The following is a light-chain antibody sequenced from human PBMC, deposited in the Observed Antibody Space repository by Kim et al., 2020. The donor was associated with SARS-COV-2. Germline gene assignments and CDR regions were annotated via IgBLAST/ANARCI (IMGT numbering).Light chain of an antibody. CDR2: GKN. CDR1: SLRNYY. V-gene: IGLV3-19*01. CDR3: NSRDSSGVV. J-gene: IGLJ2*01. Sequence: SVAVGQTVKITCRGDSLRNYYASWYQQKPGQAPILVFYGKNNRPSGIPHRFSGSSSRDTATLTITGTQAEDEADYYCNSRDSSGVVFGGGTKVTVL.